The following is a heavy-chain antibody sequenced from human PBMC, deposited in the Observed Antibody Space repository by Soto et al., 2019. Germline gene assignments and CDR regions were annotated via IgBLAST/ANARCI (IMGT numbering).Heavy chain of an antibody. CDR1: GGSISSGGYY. J-gene: IGHJ5*02. CDR3: ARDSFDSSGYWFDP. D-gene: IGHD3-22*01. CDR2: IYYSGST. V-gene: IGHV4-31*03. Sequence: SETLSLTCTVSGGSISSGGYYWSWIRQHPGKGLEWIGYIYYSGSTYYNPSLKSRVTISADTSKNQFSLKLSSVTAADTAVYYCARDSFDSSGYWFDPWGQGTLVTVSS.